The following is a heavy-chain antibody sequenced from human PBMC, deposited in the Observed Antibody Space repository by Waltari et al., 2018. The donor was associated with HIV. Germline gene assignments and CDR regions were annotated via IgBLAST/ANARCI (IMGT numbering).Heavy chain of an antibody. Sequence: EVQLVESGGGLVRPGGSLRLSCAAFGSPESSNDMSWVRQAPGKGLACVSAIYSGGSTYHADSVKGRFTISRDNSKNTLYLQMNSLRAEDTAVYYCAVVAPAVRPYYFDYWGQGTLVTVSS. CDR2: IYSGGST. CDR3: AVVAPAVRPYYFDY. V-gene: IGHV3-66*01. CDR1: GSPESSND. D-gene: IGHD2-2*01. J-gene: IGHJ4*02.